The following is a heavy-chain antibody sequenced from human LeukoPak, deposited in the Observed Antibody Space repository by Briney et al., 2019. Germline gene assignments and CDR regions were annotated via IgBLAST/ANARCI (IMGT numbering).Heavy chain of an antibody. CDR2: ISAYNGNT. J-gene: IGHJ4*02. D-gene: IGHD2-21*01. CDR1: GYTFTSYG. CDR3: ARPPGGGHSYYYFDY. Sequence: ASVKVSCKASGYTFTSYGISWVRQAPGQGLEWMGWISAYNGNTNYAQKLQGRVTMTTDTSTSTAYMELRSLRSDDTAVYYCARPPGGGHSYYYFDYWGQGIPVTVSS. V-gene: IGHV1-18*01.